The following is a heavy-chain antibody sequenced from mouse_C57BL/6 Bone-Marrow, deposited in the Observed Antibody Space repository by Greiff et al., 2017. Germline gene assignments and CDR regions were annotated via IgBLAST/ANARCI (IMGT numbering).Heavy chain of an antibody. CDR2: IHPNSGST. V-gene: IGHV1-64*01. CDR3: ARAYGSSYRFDY. Sequence: QVQLQQPGAELVKPGASVKLSCKASGYTFTSYWMHWVKQRPGQGLEWIGMIHPNSGSTNYNEKFKSKATLTVDKSSSTAYMQLSSLTSEDSAVYYRARAYGSSYRFDYWGQGTTLTVSS. J-gene: IGHJ2*01. D-gene: IGHD1-1*01. CDR1: GYTFTSYW.